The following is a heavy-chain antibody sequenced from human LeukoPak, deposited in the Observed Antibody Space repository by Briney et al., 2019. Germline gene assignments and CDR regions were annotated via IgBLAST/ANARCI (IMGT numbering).Heavy chain of an antibody. CDR3: ARDLQYCSSTSCLVFYFDY. CDR1: GYTFTSYG. Sequence: GASVKVSCKASGYTFTSYGISWVRQAPGQGLEWMGWINPNSGGTNYAQKFQGRVTMTRDTSISTAYMELSRLRSDDTAVYYCARDLQYCSSTSCLVFYFDYWGQGTLVTVSS. CDR2: INPNSGGT. J-gene: IGHJ4*02. D-gene: IGHD2-2*01. V-gene: IGHV1-2*02.